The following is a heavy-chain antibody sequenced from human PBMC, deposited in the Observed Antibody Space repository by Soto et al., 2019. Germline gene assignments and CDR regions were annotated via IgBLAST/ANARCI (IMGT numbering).Heavy chain of an antibody. V-gene: IGHV4-59*01. CDR1: GGSISSYY. CDR3: ARDGSSWSSISFDP. J-gene: IGHJ5*02. CDR2: IYYSGST. Sequence: QVQLQESGPGLVKPSETLSLTCTVSGGSISSYYWSWIRQPPGKGLEWIGYIYYSGSTNYNPSLKSRVTISVDTYKNQFSLKLSSVTAADTAVYYCARDGSSWSSISFDPWGQGTLVTVSS. D-gene: IGHD6-13*01.